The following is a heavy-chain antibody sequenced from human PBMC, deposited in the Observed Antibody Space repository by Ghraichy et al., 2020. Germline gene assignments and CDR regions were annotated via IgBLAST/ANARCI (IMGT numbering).Heavy chain of an antibody. CDR1: GFTFNTYY. CDR2: IKQDGSER. J-gene: IGHJ4*02. CDR3: GRGGYIYGSNPVDY. Sequence: GGSLRLSCVASGFTFNTYYMTWVRQAPGKGLEWLANIKQDGSERYYVDSVKGRFTVSKDNAKDSVYLQMNSLRAEDTAVYYCGRGGYIYGSNPVDYWGQGTQVTVSS. D-gene: IGHD5-18*01. V-gene: IGHV3-7*04.